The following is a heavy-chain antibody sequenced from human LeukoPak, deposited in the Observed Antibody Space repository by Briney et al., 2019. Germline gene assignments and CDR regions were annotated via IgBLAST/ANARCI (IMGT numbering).Heavy chain of an antibody. J-gene: IGHJ4*02. V-gene: IGHV3-21*01. CDR1: GFTFSSYN. CDR3: ARALYGDYPFDY. CDR2: ISSSSSYI. Sequence: GGSLRRSCAASGFTFSSYNMNWVRQAPGKGLEWVSSISSSSSYIYYADSLKGRFTISRDNAKNSLYLQMNSLRAEDTAVYYCARALYGDYPFDYWGQGTLVTVSS. D-gene: IGHD4-17*01.